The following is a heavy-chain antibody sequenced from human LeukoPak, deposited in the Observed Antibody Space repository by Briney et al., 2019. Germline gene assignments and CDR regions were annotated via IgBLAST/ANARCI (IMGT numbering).Heavy chain of an antibody. CDR2: ISYDGSNK. D-gene: IGHD3-10*01. J-gene: IGHJ4*02. CDR3: AKAAKELLWFGELLSDY. Sequence: GRSLRLSCAASGFTFSSYGMHWVRQAPGKGLEWVAVISYDGSNKYYADSVKGRFTISRDNSKNTLYLQMNSLRAEDTAVYYCAKAAKELLWFGELLSDYWGQGTLVTVSS. V-gene: IGHV3-30*18. CDR1: GFTFSSYG.